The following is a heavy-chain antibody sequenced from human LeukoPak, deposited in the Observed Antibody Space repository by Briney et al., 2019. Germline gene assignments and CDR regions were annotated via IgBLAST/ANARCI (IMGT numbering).Heavy chain of an antibody. CDR1: GGSISSSRYY. Sequence: PSETLSLTCTVSGGSISSSRYYWGWIRQPPGKGLEWIASIYYSGSTYYNPSLKSRVTISVDTSKNQFSLKLSSVTAADTAVYYCARGIAAAGTGAFDIWGQGTMVTVSS. V-gene: IGHV4-39*01. CDR3: ARGIAAAGTGAFDI. CDR2: IYYSGST. D-gene: IGHD6-13*01. J-gene: IGHJ3*02.